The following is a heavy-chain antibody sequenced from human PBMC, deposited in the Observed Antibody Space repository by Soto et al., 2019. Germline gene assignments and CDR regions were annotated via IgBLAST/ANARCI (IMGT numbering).Heavy chain of an antibody. CDR1: GYTFAAYY. CDR3: ARDPDSGDYWGYFFDS. CDR2: INPTSGGT. J-gene: IGHJ4*02. V-gene: IGHV1-2*02. D-gene: IGHD4-17*01. Sequence: ASVKVSCKTSGYTFAAYYIHWIRQAPGQGLEWMGWINPTSGGTVYAQNFQDRVTMTRDTSISTAYMELRRLNSDDTAVYYCARDPDSGDYWGYFFDSWGQGTPVTVSS.